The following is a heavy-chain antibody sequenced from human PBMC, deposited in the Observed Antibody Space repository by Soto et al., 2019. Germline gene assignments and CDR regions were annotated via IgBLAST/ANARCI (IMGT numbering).Heavy chain of an antibody. CDR1: GFTFSSYG. CDR3: AKEVGSYYDFWSGTVGGYYYGMDV. Sequence: PGGSLRLSCAASGFTFSSYGMHWVRQAPGKGLEWVAVISYDGSNKYYADSVKGRFTISRDNSKNTLYLQMNSLRAEDTAVYYCAKEVGSYYDFWSGTVGGYYYGMDVWGQGTTVTVSS. D-gene: IGHD3-3*01. J-gene: IGHJ6*02. V-gene: IGHV3-30*18. CDR2: ISYDGSNK.